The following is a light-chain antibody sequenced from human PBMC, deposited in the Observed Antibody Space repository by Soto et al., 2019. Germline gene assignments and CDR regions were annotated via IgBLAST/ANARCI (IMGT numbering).Light chain of an antibody. V-gene: IGKV1-17*01. Sequence: DIQMTQSPSTLSASVVDRVTITGRASQGIRNDLDWFQQKPGKAPKLLIYAASNLQSGVPARFSGSGSGTEFTLTISSLQTDDFSTYYCQQYHSYWTFGQGTKVDIK. CDR1: QGIRND. CDR3: QQYHSYWT. CDR2: AAS. J-gene: IGKJ1*01.